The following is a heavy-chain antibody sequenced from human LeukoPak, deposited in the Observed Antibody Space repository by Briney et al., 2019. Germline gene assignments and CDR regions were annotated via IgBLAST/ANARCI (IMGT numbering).Heavy chain of an antibody. CDR2: TYYRSKWNN. CDR3: ERGRIGTTRYFDY. Sequence: SQTLSLTCAVSGDTVSTNSAAWNWIRQSPSRGLEWLGRTYYRSKWNNEYALSVKSRMTVNPDTAKNQFSLQLNSVTPEDTAVYYCERGRIGTTRYFDYWGQGILVTVS. V-gene: IGHV6-1*01. D-gene: IGHD1-1*01. J-gene: IGHJ4*02. CDR1: GDTVSTNSAA.